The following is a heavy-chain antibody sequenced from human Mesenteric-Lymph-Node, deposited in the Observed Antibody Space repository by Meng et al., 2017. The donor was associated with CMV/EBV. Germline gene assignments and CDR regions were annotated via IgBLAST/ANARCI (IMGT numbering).Heavy chain of an antibody. V-gene: IGHV3-52*01. CDR2: IKCDGSEK. J-gene: IGHJ4*02. Sequence: GGSLRLSCAASGFTFSSSWMHWVCQAPEKGLEWVADIKCDGSEKYYVDSVKGRFTISRDNAKNSLFLQMNSLRAEDTAVYYCARSPDGPDYWGQGTLVTVSS. CDR1: GFTFSSSW. CDR3: ARSPDGPDY.